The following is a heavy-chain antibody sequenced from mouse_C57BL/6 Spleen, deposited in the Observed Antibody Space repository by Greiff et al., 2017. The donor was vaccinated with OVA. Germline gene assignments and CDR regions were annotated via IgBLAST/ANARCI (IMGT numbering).Heavy chain of an antibody. CDR2: IHPSDSDT. J-gene: IGHJ1*03. CDR3: AISITTVDWYFDV. Sequence: VQLQQPGAELVKPWASVKVSCKASGYTFTSYWMHWVKQRPGQGLEWIGRIHPSDSDTNYNQKFKGKATLTVDKSSSTAYMQLSSLTSEDSAVYYCAISITTVDWYFDVWGTGTTVTVSS. D-gene: IGHD1-1*01. CDR1: GYTFTSYW. V-gene: IGHV1-74*01.